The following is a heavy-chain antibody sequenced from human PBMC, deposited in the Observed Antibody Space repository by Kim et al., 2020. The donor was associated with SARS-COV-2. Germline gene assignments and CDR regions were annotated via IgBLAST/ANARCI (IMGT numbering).Heavy chain of an antibody. V-gene: IGHV1-18*01. Sequence: ASVKVSCKASGYTFTSYGISWVRQAPGQGLEWMGWISAYNGNTNYAQKLQGRVTMTTDTSTSTAYMELRSLRSDDTAVYYCASSWESEVIVGARSPFSYWGQGTLVTVSS. CDR1: GYTFTSYG. CDR2: ISAYNGNT. D-gene: IGHD1-26*01. J-gene: IGHJ4*02. CDR3: ASSWESEVIVGARSPFSY.